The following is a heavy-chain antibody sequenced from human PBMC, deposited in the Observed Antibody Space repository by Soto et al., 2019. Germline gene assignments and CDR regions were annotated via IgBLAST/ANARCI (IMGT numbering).Heavy chain of an antibody. CDR1: GGSISSGGYY. V-gene: IGHV4-31*03. CDR3: VRLRLYYFDY. Sequence: SETLSLTCTVSGGSISSGGYYWSWIRQHPGKGLEWIGYIYYSGSTYYNPSLKSRVTISVDTSKNQFSLKLSSVTAADTAVYYCVRLRLYYFDYWGQGTLVTVSS. CDR2: IYYSGST. J-gene: IGHJ4*02.